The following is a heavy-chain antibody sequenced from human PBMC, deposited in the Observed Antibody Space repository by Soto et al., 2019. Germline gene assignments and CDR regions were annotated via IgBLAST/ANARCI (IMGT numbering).Heavy chain of an antibody. CDR2: IDWDDYK. J-gene: IGHJ4*02. Sequence: QITLKESVPTLVKPTQTLTLTCTFSGFSLSTRDVGVGWIRQPPGKALEWLTLIDWDDYKHYSPARETRLAITKDTSKNQVVLKMTNMDLVDTATYYCAQKGRGYFDYWCQGTLVTVSS. D-gene: IGHD2-15*01. V-gene: IGHV2-5*02. CDR3: AQKGRGYFDY. CDR1: GFSLSTRDVG.